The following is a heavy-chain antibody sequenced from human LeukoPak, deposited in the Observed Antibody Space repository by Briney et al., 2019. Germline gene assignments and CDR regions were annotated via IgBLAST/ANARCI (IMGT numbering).Heavy chain of an antibody. CDR2: ISYDGSNK. CDR1: GFTFSSYG. D-gene: IGHD2-15*01. J-gene: IGHJ4*02. Sequence: GGSLRLSCAASGFTFSSYGMHWVRQAPGKGLEWVAVISYDGSNKYYADSVKGRFTISGDNSKNTLYLQMNSLRAEDTAVYYCAKANCSGGSCSYFDYWGQGTLVTVSS. V-gene: IGHV3-30*18. CDR3: AKANCSGGSCSYFDY.